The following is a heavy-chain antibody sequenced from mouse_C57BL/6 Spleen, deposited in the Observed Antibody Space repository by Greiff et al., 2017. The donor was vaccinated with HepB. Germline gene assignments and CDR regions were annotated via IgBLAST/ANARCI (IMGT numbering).Heavy chain of an antibody. V-gene: IGHV1-82*01. CDR2: IYPGDGDT. CDR3: ARSYYGSSWRNLDY. D-gene: IGHD1-1*01. Sequence: VQLQESGPELVKPGASVKISCKASGYAFSSSWMNWVKQRPGKGLEWIGRIYPGDGDTNYNGKFKGKATLTADKSSSTAYMQLSSLTSEDSAVYFCARSYYGSSWRNLDYWGQGTTLTVSS. J-gene: IGHJ2*01. CDR1: GYAFSSSW.